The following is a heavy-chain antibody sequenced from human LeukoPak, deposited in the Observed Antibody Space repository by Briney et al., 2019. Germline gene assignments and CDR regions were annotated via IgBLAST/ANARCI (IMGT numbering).Heavy chain of an antibody. D-gene: IGHD3-22*01. V-gene: IGHV3-30*02. Sequence: SGGSLRLSCEASGLNFSTYGMHWVRQAPGKGLEWVGFTRYDGNYVKYADSVKGRFTISRDNSKKTLYLQMNSLRPADTAVYFCAKEDYSDRRGYYLYYSYYMDVWGKGATVVVSS. CDR3: AKEDYSDRRGYYLYYSYYMDV. J-gene: IGHJ6*03. CDR1: GLNFSTYG. CDR2: TRYDGNYV.